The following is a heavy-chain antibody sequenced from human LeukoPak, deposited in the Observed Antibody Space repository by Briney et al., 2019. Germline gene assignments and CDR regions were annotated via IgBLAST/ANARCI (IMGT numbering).Heavy chain of an antibody. J-gene: IGHJ4*02. CDR3: AKDQGDGYNFWDY. CDR2: ISSGSSYI. CDR1: GFTFSSYS. V-gene: IGHV3-21*01. Sequence: GGSLRLSCAASGFTFSSYSMNWVRQAPGKGLEWVSCISSGSSYIYYADSLKGRFTIFRDNAKNSLYLQMNSLRAEDTAIYYCAKDQGDGYNFWDYWGQGTLVTVSS. D-gene: IGHD5-24*01.